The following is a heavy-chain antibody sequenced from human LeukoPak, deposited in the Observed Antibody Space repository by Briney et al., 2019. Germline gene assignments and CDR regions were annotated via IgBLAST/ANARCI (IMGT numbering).Heavy chain of an antibody. D-gene: IGHD2-15*01. CDR1: GYSFTSYR. CDR3: ARLIRYEGVAAPGGMDV. CDR2: IYPGDSDT. Sequence: GESLKISCKGSGYSFTSYRIGWVRQMPGKGLEWMGIIYPGDSDTRYSPSFQGQVTISADKSISTAYLQWSSLKASDTAMYYCARLIRYEGVAAPGGMDVWGQGTTVTVSS. V-gene: IGHV5-51*01. J-gene: IGHJ6*02.